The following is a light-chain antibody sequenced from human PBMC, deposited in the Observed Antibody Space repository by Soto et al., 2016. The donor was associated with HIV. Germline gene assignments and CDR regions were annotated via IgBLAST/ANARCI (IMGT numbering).Light chain of an antibody. CDR1: QGITYY. Sequence: DIQMTQSPSSLSASIGDRVTITCRASQGITYYLTWLQQKPGKAPKLLIYKASILESGVPSRFSGSVSGTEFTLTISSLQPDDFATYYCQQYDSYSRTFGQGTKLEIK. CDR2: KAS. CDR3: QQYDSYSRT. J-gene: IGKJ2*01. V-gene: IGKV1-5*03.